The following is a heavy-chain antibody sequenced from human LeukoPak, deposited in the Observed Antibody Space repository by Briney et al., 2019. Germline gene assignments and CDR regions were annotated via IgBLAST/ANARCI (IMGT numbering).Heavy chain of an antibody. V-gene: IGHV3-33*08. CDR1: GFTFSDYY. Sequence: GGSLRLSCAASGFTFSDYYMSWIRQAPGKGLEWVAVIWYDGSNKYYADSVKGRFTISRDNSKNTLYLQMNSLRAEDTAVYYCARERDSGYYYDSSGYYYANFDYWGQGTLVTVSS. D-gene: IGHD3-22*01. J-gene: IGHJ4*02. CDR3: ARERDSGYYYDSSGYYYANFDY. CDR2: IWYDGSNK.